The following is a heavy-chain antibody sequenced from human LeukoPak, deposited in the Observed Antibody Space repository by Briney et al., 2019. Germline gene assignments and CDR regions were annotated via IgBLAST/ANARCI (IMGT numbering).Heavy chain of an antibody. J-gene: IGHJ4*02. CDR3: AKSYYDILTGYPPRTYYFDY. CDR1: GGSFSGYY. CDR2: INHSGST. Sequence: SETLSLTCAVYGGSFSGYYWSWIRQPPGKGLEWIGEINHSGSTNYNPSLKSRVTISVDTSKNQFSLKLSSVTAADTAVYYCAKSYYDILTGYPPRTYYFDYWGQGTLVTVSS. V-gene: IGHV4-34*01. D-gene: IGHD3-9*01.